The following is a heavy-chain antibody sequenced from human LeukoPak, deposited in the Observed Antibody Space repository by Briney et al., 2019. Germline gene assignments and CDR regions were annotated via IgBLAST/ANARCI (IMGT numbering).Heavy chain of an antibody. D-gene: IGHD3-10*01. CDR2: INAGNGNT. CDR3: ATSPHYCYGSGPRAPFDY. CDR1: GYTFTSYA. J-gene: IGHJ4*02. V-gene: IGHV1-3*01. Sequence: ASVKVSCKASGYTFTSYAMHWVRQAPGQRLEWMGWINAGNGNTKYSQKFQGRVTITRDTSASTAYMELSSLRSEDTAVYYCATSPHYCYGSGPRAPFDYWGQGTLVTVSS.